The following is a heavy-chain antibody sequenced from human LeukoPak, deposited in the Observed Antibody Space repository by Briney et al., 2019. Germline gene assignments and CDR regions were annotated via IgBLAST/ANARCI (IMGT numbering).Heavy chain of an antibody. V-gene: IGHV4-59*01. CDR2: IYYSGST. D-gene: IGHD3-10*01. J-gene: IGHJ5*02. Sequence: SETLSLTCTVSGGSISSYYWSWIRQPPGKGLEWIGYIYYSGSTSYNPSLKSRVTISVETSKNEFSLKLRSVTAADTAVYYCARDSGTTGEVKFDPWGQGTLVTVSS. CDR3: ARDSGTTGEVKFDP. CDR1: GGSISSYY.